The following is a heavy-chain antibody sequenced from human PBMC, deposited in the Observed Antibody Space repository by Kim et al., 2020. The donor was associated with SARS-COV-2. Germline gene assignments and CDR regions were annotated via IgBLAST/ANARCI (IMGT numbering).Heavy chain of an antibody. Sequence: VKGRFTISRDDSKNTLYLQMNSLKTEDSAVYYCTTSRITIYVVYYYGMDVCGQGTTVTVSS. CDR3: TTSRITIYVVYYYGMDV. D-gene: IGHD3-3*01. J-gene: IGHJ6*02. V-gene: IGHV3-15*01.